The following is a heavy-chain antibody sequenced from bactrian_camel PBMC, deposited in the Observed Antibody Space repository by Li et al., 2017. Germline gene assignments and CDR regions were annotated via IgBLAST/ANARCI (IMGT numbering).Heavy chain of an antibody. J-gene: IGHJ4*01. Sequence: QVQLVESGGGSVQAGGSLRLSCEVSGSIDGTNCIGWFRQYPGKEREGVAAIVTLGGTTYYDDSVTGRFTISQDNAKKTTYLQMDQLKTEDTAIYYCAAGWSYGVGTLLRRHYDYWGQGTQVTVS. D-gene: IGHD5*01. CDR3: AAGWSYGVGTLLRRHYDY. V-gene: IGHV3S54*01. CDR1: GSIDGTNC. CDR2: IVTLGGTT.